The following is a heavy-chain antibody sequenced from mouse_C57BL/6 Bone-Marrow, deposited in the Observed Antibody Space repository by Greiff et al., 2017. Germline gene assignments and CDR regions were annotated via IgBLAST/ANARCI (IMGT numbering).Heavy chain of an antibody. J-gene: IGHJ1*03. D-gene: IGHD5-5*01. Sequence: QVQLQQPGAELVKPGASVKLSCKASGYTFTSYWMQWVKQRPGQGLEWIGEIDPSDSYTNYNQKFKGRATLTVDTSSSTAYMQLSSLTSEDSAVYDCAREDYLRFHWYFDVWGTGTTVTVSS. V-gene: IGHV1-50*01. CDR2: IDPSDSYT. CDR1: GYTFTSYW. CDR3: AREDYLRFHWYFDV.